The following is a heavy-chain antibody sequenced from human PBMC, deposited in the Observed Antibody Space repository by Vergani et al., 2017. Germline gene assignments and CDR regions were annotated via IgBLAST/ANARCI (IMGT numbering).Heavy chain of an antibody. Sequence: EVRLVQSGSVVKKSGESLKISCQASGYTFTNDWIVWVRQLPGEGFEWMGVIYPDDSVAKYSPSFQGRVTLSVDLSISTAYLHRKRLEASDSAMYYCARQSTFCGGDCFSVAVEDWGEGTMVTVSS. CDR1: GYTFTNDW. CDR2: IYPDDSVA. CDR3: ARQSTFCGGDCFSVAVED. J-gene: IGHJ3*01. D-gene: IGHD2-21*02. V-gene: IGHV5-51*01.